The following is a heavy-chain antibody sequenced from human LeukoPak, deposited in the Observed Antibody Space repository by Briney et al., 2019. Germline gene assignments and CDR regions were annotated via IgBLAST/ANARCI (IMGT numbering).Heavy chain of an antibody. CDR1: GFTFSSYG. Sequence: PGGSLRLPCAASGFTFSSYGMSWVRQAPGKGLEWVSAISGSGGSTYYADSVKGRFTISRDNSKNTLYLQMNSLRAEDTAVYYCAKDGGMVTFYSHFDYWGQGTLVTVSS. D-gene: IGHD3-16*01. V-gene: IGHV3-23*01. CDR2: ISGSGGST. J-gene: IGHJ4*02. CDR3: AKDGGMVTFYSHFDY.